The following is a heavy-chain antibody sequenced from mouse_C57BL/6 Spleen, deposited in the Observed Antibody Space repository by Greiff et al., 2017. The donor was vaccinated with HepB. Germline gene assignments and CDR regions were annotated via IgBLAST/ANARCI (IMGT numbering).Heavy chain of an antibody. J-gene: IGHJ1*03. CDR1: GYTFTDYN. CDR2: INPNNGGT. CDR3: ARGGYYGSSWYFDV. D-gene: IGHD1-1*01. V-gene: IGHV1-18*01. Sequence: EVQLQQSGPELVKPGASVKIPCKASGYTFTDYNMDWVKQSHGKSLEWIGDINPNNGGTIYNQKFKGKATLTVEKSSSTAYMELRSLTSEDTAVYYCARGGYYGSSWYFDVWGTGTTVTVSS.